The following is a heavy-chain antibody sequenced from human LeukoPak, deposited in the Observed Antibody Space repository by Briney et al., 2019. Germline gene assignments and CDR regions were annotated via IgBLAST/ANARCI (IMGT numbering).Heavy chain of an antibody. CDR2: IWYDGSNK. Sequence: GRSLRLSCAVSGFTFSDYGMHWVRQAPGKGLEWVAVIWYDGSNKYYADSVKGRFTISRDNSKNTLYLQMNSLRAEDTAVYYCARDRRDILTGYYRLDAFDIWGQGTMVTVSS. J-gene: IGHJ3*02. D-gene: IGHD3-9*01. CDR3: ARDRRDILTGYYRLDAFDI. V-gene: IGHV3-33*01. CDR1: GFTFSDYG.